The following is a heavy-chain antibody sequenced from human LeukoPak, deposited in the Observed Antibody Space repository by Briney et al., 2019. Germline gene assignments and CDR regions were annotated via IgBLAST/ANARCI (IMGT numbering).Heavy chain of an antibody. CDR1: GYTFTSYD. V-gene: IGHV1-8*01. CDR2: MNPNSGNT. J-gene: IGHJ6*02. Sequence: PRASVKVSCKASGYTFTSYDINWVRQATGQGLEWMGWMNPNSGNTGYAQKFQGRVTMTRSTSISTAYMELSSLRSEDTAVYYCARGRVLRFLEWLTSAIYYGMDVWGQGTTVTVSS. D-gene: IGHD3-3*01. CDR3: ARGRVLRFLEWLTSAIYYGMDV.